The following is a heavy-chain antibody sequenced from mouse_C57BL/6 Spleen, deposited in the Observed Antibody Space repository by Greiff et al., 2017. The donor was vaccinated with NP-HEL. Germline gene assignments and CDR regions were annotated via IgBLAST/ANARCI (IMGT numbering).Heavy chain of an antibody. Sequence: VQLQQPGAERVKPGASAQMSCKASGYTFTSYWSTWVKQRPGQGLEWIGAIYPGSGSTNYNEKFKSKATLTVDTSSSTAYMQLSSLTSEDSAVYYCASSARYRNRGGSACWGQGALVTISA. J-gene: IGHJ3*01. D-gene: IGHD6-1*01. CDR3: ASSARYRNRGGSAC. V-gene: IGHV1-55*01. CDR2: IYPGSGST. CDR1: GYTFTSYW.